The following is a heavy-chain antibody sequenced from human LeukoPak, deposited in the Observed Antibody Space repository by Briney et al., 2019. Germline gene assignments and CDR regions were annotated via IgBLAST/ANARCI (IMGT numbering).Heavy chain of an antibody. CDR3: AKTPIPGIAVAEDY. Sequence: GASVKVSCKASGGTFSSYAISWVRQAPGQGLEWMGRIIPIFGTANYAQKFQGRVTITTDESTSTAYMELSSLRSEDTAVYYCAKTPIPGIAVAEDYWGQETLVTVSS. V-gene: IGHV1-69*05. D-gene: IGHD6-19*01. J-gene: IGHJ4*02. CDR2: IIPIFGTA. CDR1: GGTFSSYA.